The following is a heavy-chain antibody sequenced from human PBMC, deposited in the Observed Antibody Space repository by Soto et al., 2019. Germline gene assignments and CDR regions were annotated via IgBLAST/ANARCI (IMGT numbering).Heavy chain of an antibody. CDR1: GFTFSSYW. CDR3: ARSQGDRVVDY. Sequence: GGSLRLSCAASGFTFSSYWMHWVRQAPGKGLVWVSRIDGDGSSRSYADSVKGRFTISRDNAKNSLYLQMNSLRAEDTAVYYCARSQGDRVVDYWGQGTLVTVSS. D-gene: IGHD2-21*01. V-gene: IGHV3-74*01. CDR2: IDGDGSSR. J-gene: IGHJ4*02.